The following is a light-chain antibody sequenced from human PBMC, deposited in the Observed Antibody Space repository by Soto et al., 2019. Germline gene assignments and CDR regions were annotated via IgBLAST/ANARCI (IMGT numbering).Light chain of an antibody. Sequence: QSVLTQPPSVSAAPGQKVTTSCSGSSSNIGNNYVSWYQQVPGAAPKLLIYDDHKRPSGIPDRFSASKSGTTATLDITGLQTGDEADYYCGTWESSLSAGMFGGGTKLTIL. CDR3: GTWESSLSAGM. CDR1: SSNIGNNY. CDR2: DDH. V-gene: IGLV1-51*01. J-gene: IGLJ3*02.